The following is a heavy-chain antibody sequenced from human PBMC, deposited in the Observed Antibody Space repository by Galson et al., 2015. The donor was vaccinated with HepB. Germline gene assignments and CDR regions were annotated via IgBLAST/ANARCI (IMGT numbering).Heavy chain of an antibody. D-gene: IGHD6-19*01. V-gene: IGHV4-38-2*02. CDR1: GYSISSGYY. J-gene: IGHJ5*02. CDR2: IYHSGST. CDR3: ARGIHIAVAGTNWFDP. Sequence: QVQLQESGPGLVKPSETLSLTCTVSGYSISSGYYWGWIRQPPGKGLEWIGSIYHSGSTYYNPSLKSRVTISVDTSKNQFSLKLSSVTAADTAVYYCARGIHIAVAGTNWFDPWGQGTLVTVSS.